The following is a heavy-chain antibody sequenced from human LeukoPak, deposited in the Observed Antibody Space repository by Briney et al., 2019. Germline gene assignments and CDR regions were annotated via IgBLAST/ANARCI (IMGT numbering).Heavy chain of an antibody. D-gene: IGHD2-15*01. CDR1: EFTVSDHY. J-gene: IGHJ4*02. CDR3: TRHYFSD. V-gene: IGHV3-72*01. Sequence: GGSLRLSCAASEFTVSDHYMDWVRQAPGKGREWVGRTSNKADSYTTYYAASVKGRFTISRDDSKNLLYLQMKSLKAEDTAVYYCTRHYFSDWGQGTLVTVSS. CDR2: TSNKADSYTT.